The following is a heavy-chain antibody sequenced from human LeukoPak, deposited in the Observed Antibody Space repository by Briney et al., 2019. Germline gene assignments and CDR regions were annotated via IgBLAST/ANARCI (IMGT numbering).Heavy chain of an antibody. CDR1: GFSLTTSGVG. CDR3: ARTNFDSSGYFVNYYGMDV. Sequence: SGPTLVKPTQTLTLTCTFSGFSLTTSGVGVGWVRQPPGTALECLAVIYWDDDKRYSPSLKSRLTITKDTSKNQVVLTMTNMDPVDTATYYCARTNFDSSGYFVNYYGMDVWGQGTTVTVSS. CDR2: IYWDDDK. V-gene: IGHV2-5*02. J-gene: IGHJ6*02. D-gene: IGHD3-22*01.